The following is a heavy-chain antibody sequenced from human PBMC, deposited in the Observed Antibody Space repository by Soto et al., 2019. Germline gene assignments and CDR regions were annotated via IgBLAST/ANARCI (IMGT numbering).Heavy chain of an antibody. D-gene: IGHD3-3*01. CDR1: GFTFSSYG. Sequence: QVQLVESGGGVVQPGRSLRLSCAASGFTFSSYGMHWVRQAPGKGLEWVAVIWYDGSNKYYADSVKGRFTISRDNSKNTLYLQMNSLRAEDTAVYYCARDPTVEWFEGPTFDPWGQGTLVTVSA. CDR2: IWYDGSNK. V-gene: IGHV3-33*01. J-gene: IGHJ5*02. CDR3: ARDPTVEWFEGPTFDP.